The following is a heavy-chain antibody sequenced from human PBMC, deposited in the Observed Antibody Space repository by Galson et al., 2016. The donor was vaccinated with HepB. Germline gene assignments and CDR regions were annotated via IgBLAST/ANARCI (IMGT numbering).Heavy chain of an antibody. Sequence: SLRLSCAASGFTFSSYEMNWVRQAPGKGLEWVSFISGSGRSRNYADSVKGRFTISRDSAKNSVYLQMNSLRAEDTATYYCARDRGRGDSNAFDIWGQGTKVTVSS. D-gene: IGHD3-10*01. CDR1: GFTFSSYE. CDR2: ISGSGRSR. CDR3: ARDRGRGDSNAFDI. V-gene: IGHV3-48*03. J-gene: IGHJ3*02.